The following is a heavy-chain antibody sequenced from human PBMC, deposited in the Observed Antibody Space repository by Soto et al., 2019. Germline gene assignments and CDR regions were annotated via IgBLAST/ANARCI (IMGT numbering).Heavy chain of an antibody. J-gene: IGHJ6*02. CDR1: GDTDTNYV. CDR3: EAEMTFGKLSVV. Sequence: QVQLVQSGAEVKKPGSSVKVSCKASGDTDTNYVISWVRQAPGQGLEWMGGIFPKFGTTYSAQKLQDRLTITADESTSSVYMQLSSLRLDDAAVYYCEAEMTFGKLSVVWGQGTTVTVSS. D-gene: IGHD3-16*02. CDR2: IFPKFGTT. V-gene: IGHV1-69*01.